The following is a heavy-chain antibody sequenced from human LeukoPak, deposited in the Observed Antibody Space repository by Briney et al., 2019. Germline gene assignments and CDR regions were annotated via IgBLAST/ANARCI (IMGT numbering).Heavy chain of an antibody. V-gene: IGHV4-59*12. J-gene: IGHJ4*02. CDR3: ARWYYDSSGYRYFDY. D-gene: IGHD3-22*01. Sequence: SETLSLTCTVSGGSISSYYWSWIRQPPGKGLEWIGNIDYSGNTKYNPSLKSRVTISVDTSKNHFSLKLSSVTAADTAVYYCARWYYDSSGYRYFDYWGQGTLVIVSS. CDR1: GGSISSYY. CDR2: IDYSGNT.